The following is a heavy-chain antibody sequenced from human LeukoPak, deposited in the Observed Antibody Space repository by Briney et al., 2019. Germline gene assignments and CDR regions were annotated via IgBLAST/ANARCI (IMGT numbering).Heavy chain of an antibody. CDR1: GFTFSSYA. D-gene: IGHD5-12*01. Sequence: GGSLRLSCAASGFTFSSYAMSWVRQAPGKGLEWVSAISGSGGSTYYADSVKGRFTISRDNSKNTLYLQTNSLRAEDTAVYYCAKDHYGYSGYDFLWDAFDIWGQGTMVTVSS. CDR3: AKDHYGYSGYDFLWDAFDI. CDR2: ISGSGGST. J-gene: IGHJ3*02. V-gene: IGHV3-23*01.